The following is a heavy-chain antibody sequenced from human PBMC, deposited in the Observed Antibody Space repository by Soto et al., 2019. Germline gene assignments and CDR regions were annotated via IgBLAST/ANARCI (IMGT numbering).Heavy chain of an antibody. Sequence: QVQLVESGGGVVQPGRSLRLSCVGSGFIFRNNGMHWVRQTPGKGLEWVAFMSYDGSDTFYADSVKGRCTISRDNSKNTLFLHMSNLRAEDTAMYYCTIVRVADSALDHWGQGALVTVSS. V-gene: IGHV3-30*03. D-gene: IGHD3-10*02. J-gene: IGHJ4*02. CDR1: GFIFRNNG. CDR3: TIVRVADSALDH. CDR2: MSYDGSDT.